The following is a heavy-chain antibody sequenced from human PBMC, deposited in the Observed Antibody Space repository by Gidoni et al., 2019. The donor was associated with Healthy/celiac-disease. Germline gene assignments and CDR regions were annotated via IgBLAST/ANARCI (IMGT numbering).Heavy chain of an antibody. CDR3: TLYYYDSSGYYQHDDAFDI. J-gene: IGHJ3*02. Sequence: EVQLLESGGGLVQPGGSLRLSCAASGFTFSSVARSWVRQAPGKGLEWVSAISGSGGSTYYADSVKGRFTISRDNSKNTLYLQMNSLRAEDTAVYYCTLYYYDSSGYYQHDDAFDIWGQGTMVTVSS. CDR2: ISGSGGST. V-gene: IGHV3-23*01. D-gene: IGHD3-22*01. CDR1: GFTFSSVA.